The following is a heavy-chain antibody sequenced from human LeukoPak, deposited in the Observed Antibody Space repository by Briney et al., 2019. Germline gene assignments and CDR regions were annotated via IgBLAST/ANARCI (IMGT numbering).Heavy chain of an antibody. CDR3: ARGREYYYDSSGYEYYFDY. D-gene: IGHD3-22*01. Sequence: PGGSVTLSCPGSGCILSSSAMSWVRQPPAKGLEGVSSISSSSRYIYYADSVNDGFTISRDDAKTSLYLQMNSLRAEDTAVYYCARGREYYYDSSGYEYYFDYWGQGTLVTVSS. J-gene: IGHJ4*02. CDR2: ISSSSRYI. V-gene: IGHV3-21*01. CDR1: GCILSSSA.